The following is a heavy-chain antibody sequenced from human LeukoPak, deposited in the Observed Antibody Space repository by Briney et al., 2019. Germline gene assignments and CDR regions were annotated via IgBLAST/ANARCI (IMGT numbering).Heavy chain of an antibody. CDR1: GFTFSSYS. J-gene: IGHJ4*02. Sequence: GGSLRLSCAASGFTFSSYSMNWVRQAPGEGLEWVSSISSSSSYIYYADSVKGRFTISRDNAKNSLYLQMNSLRAEDTAVYYCARDMRFYSGAFDYWGQGTLVTVSS. CDR2: ISSSSSYI. V-gene: IGHV3-21*01. D-gene: IGHD5-12*01. CDR3: ARDMRFYSGAFDY.